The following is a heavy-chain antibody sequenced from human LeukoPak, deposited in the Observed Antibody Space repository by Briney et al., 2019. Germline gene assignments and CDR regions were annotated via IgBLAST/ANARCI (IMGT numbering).Heavy chain of an antibody. J-gene: IGHJ5*02. D-gene: IGHD2-15*01. CDR3: ARDPRNVGLAP. V-gene: IGHV3-74*01. CDR1: GFSLSGYW. CDR2: NNGDGSTT. Sequence: GGSLRLSCVASGFSLSGYWMYWVRQAPGKGLMYISRNNGDGSTTNYADVVKGRFAMSRDNVKNTLYLQMNSLRVEDTAVYYCARDPRNVGLAPWGQGTLVTVSS.